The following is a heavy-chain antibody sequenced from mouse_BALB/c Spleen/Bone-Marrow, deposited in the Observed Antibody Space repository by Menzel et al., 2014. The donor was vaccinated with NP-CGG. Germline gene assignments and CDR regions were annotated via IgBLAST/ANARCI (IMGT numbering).Heavy chain of an antibody. CDR1: GFTFSSYG. Sequence: EVQGVESGGGLVQPGGSLKLSCAASGFTFSSYGMSWVRQTPDKRLELVASINRNGGSTYYPDSVKGRFTISRDNAKNTLSLQMSSLKSEDTAMYYCARGNYGNYVDYLDYWGQGTTRTVSS. V-gene: IGHV5-6-3*01. CDR3: ARGNYGNYVDYLDY. J-gene: IGHJ2*01. CDR2: INRNGGST. D-gene: IGHD2-1*01.